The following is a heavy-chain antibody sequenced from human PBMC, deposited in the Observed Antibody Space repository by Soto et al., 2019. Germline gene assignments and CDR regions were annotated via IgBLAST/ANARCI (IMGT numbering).Heavy chain of an antibody. CDR3: ARSRYGAITNPYYFDY. D-gene: IGHD4-17*01. J-gene: IGHJ4*02. CDR1: GGSLSSYY. CDR2: IYYSGST. Sequence: SETLSLTCVVSGGSLSSYYWSRIRQPPGKGLEWIGYIYYSGSTNYNPSLKNRVTISVDTSKNQFSLKLSSVTAADTAVYYCARSRYGAITNPYYFDYWGQGTLVTVSS. V-gene: IGHV4-59*01.